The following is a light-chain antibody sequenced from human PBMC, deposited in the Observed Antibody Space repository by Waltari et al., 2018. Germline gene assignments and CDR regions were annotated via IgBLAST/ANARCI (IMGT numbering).Light chain of an antibody. V-gene: IGKV1-39*01. CDR1: KNVNNY. Sequence: DIQMTQSPSSLSASVGDRVTITCRASKNVNNYLNWYQQKTGKETKLLIYKASTLQSGVPSRFSGSRSVTDYTFTHSSPQSEDVATYFCQHGYGPPLTFGVGTKVEIK. CDR2: KAS. CDR3: QHGYGPPLT. J-gene: IGKJ4*01.